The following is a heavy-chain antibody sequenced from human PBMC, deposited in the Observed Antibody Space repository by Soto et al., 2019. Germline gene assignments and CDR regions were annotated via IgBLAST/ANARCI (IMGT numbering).Heavy chain of an antibody. J-gene: IGHJ5*02. CDR3: ATRRSTYYYDSTFDP. Sequence: QITLKESGPTLVKPTQTLTLTCTFSGFSLSTSGVGVGWIRQPPGKALEWLALIYWDDDKRYSPSLKSRLTITKDTSKNQVVLTMTNMDPVDTATYYCATRRSTYYYDSTFDPWGQGTLVTVSS. CDR2: IYWDDDK. D-gene: IGHD3-22*01. V-gene: IGHV2-5*02. CDR1: GFSLSTSGVG.